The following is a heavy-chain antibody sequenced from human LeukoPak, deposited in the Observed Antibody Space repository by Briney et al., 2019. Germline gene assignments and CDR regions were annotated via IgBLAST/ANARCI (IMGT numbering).Heavy chain of an antibody. CDR2: IKRDGSGK. CDR1: GFTFDSYW. D-gene: IGHD2-2*01. V-gene: IGHV3-7*01. Sequence: PGGSLRLSCAASGFTFDSYWMSWVRQAPGKGPEWVANIKRDGSGKYYVDSVKGRFTISRDNAKSLLFLQMNSLSAEDTAVYYCVRDLRYCSDTTCSYYFDGWGQGTLVTVSS. CDR3: VRDLRYCSDTTCSYYFDG. J-gene: IGHJ4*02.